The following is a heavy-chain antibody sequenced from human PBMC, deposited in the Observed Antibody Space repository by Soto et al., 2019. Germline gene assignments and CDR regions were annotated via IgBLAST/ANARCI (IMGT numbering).Heavy chain of an antibody. V-gene: IGHV1-3*01. D-gene: IGHD6-19*01. CDR1: GYTFTSYA. J-gene: IGHJ4*02. Sequence: ASVKVSCKASGYTFTSYAIHWVRQAPGQRLGWMGWINAGNGNTKYSQKFQGRVTITRDTSASTAYMELNSLRAEDTAVYYCARVLFRAVAGWFDYWGQGTLVTVSS. CDR2: INAGNGNT. CDR3: ARVLFRAVAGWFDY.